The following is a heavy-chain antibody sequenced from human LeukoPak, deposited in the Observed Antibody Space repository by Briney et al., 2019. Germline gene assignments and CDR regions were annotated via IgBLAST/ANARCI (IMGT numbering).Heavy chain of an antibody. CDR3: AKDLRRTVVYPFDY. CDR1: GFTFSSYW. J-gene: IGHJ4*02. D-gene: IGHD4-23*01. Sequence: GGSLRLSCAASGFTFSSYWMSWVRQAPGKGLEWVANIKQDGSEKYYVDSVKGRFTISRDNAKNSLYLQMNSLRAEDTALYYCAKDLRRTVVYPFDYWGQGTLVTVSS. V-gene: IGHV3-7*03. CDR2: IKQDGSEK.